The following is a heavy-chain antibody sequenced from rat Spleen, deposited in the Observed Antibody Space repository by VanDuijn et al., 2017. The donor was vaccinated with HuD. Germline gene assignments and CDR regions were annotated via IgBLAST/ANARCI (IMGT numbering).Heavy chain of an antibody. J-gene: IGHJ3*01. CDR1: AYSIKSSYR. D-gene: IGHD1-12*02. V-gene: IGHV3-3*01. CDR2: INSAGNA. CDR3: AKSDGTHYYLPFIY. Sequence: EVQLQESGPGLVKPSQSLSLTCSVTAYSIKSSYRWNWIRKFPGNKLEWMGYINSAGNANYNPSLKSRISITRDTSKNQFFLQVNSVTTEDTATYYCAKSDGTHYYLPFIYWGQGTLVTVSS.